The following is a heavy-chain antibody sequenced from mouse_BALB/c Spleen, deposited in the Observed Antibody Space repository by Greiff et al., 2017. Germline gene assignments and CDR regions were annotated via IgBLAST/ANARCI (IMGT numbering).Heavy chain of an antibody. CDR3: AIYYYGSSTGFAY. CDR2: IDPENGNT. Sequence: EVQLQESGAELVRPGALVKLSCKASGFNIKDYYMHWVQQRPEQGLEWIGWIDPENGNTIYDPKFQGKASITADTSSNTAYLQLSSLTSEDTAVYYCAIYYYGSSTGFAYWGQGTLVTVSA. D-gene: IGHD1-1*01. J-gene: IGHJ3*01. CDR1: GFNIKDYY. V-gene: IGHV14-1*02.